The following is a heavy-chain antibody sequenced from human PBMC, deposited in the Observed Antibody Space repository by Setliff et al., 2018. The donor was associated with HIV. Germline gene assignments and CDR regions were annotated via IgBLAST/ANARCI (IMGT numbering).Heavy chain of an antibody. V-gene: IGHV5-51*01. CDR2: IYPNDFDT. CDR3: AKAGRGIYYTGGYYYDGFDV. Sequence: PGESLKISCETSGYIFTRYWIGWVRQMPGKGLECMGIIYPNDFDTKYSPSFQGQVTISADRSTNTAYLEWSSLKASDTAMYYCAKAGRGIYYTGGYYYDGFDVWGQGTMVTVSS. J-gene: IGHJ3*01. D-gene: IGHD3-22*01. CDR1: GYIFTRYW.